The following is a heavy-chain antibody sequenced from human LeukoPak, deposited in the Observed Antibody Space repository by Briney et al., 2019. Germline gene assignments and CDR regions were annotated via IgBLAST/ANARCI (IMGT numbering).Heavy chain of an antibody. CDR1: GGTFSSYA. CDR3: AGGLLLRYFDL. D-gene: IGHD2-15*01. CDR2: IIPIFGTA. J-gene: IGHJ2*01. Sequence: SVKVSCKASGGTFSSYAISWVRQAPGQGLEWMGGIIPIFGTANYAQKFQGRVTITTDESTSTAYMELSSLRSEDTAVYYCAGGLLLRYFDLWGRGTLVAVSS. V-gene: IGHV1-69*05.